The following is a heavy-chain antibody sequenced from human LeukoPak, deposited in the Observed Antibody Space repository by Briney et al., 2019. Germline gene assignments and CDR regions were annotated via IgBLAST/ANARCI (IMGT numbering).Heavy chain of an antibody. CDR3: ARGEKEQQLDFYYFFMDV. Sequence: PGGSLRLSCAASGFTFDDYAMHWVRQAPGKGLEWVSGISWNSGSIGYADSVKGRFTISRDNAKNSLYLQMNSLRAEDTALYYCARGEKEQQLDFYYFFMDVWGKGTPVTISS. CDR1: GFTFDDYA. D-gene: IGHD6-13*01. CDR2: ISWNSGSI. J-gene: IGHJ6*03. V-gene: IGHV3-9*01.